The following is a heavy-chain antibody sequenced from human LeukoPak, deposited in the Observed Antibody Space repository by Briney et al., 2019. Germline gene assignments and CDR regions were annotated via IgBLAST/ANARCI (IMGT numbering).Heavy chain of an antibody. CDR2: TSAYNGNT. D-gene: IGHD6-6*01. Sequence: ASVKVSCKASGYTFSTYGITWVRQAPGQGLEWMGWTSAYNGNTNYAEKIQGRVTMTTDTSTSTAYMELRSLRFDDTAVYYCARAGTTSSSTPDYWGQGTQVTVSS. CDR3: ARAGTTSSSTPDY. J-gene: IGHJ4*02. CDR1: GYTFSTYG. V-gene: IGHV1-18*01.